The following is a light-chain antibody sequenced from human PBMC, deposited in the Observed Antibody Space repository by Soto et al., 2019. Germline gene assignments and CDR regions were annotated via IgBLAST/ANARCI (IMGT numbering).Light chain of an antibody. CDR1: SSDVGSYYP. J-gene: IGLJ1*01. V-gene: IGLV2-23*02. CDR2: EVN. CDR3: CSYAGDTTFFV. Sequence: QSALTQPVSMSGSPGQSITISCTGTSSDVGSYYPVSWFQQHPGKAPKLIIYEVNKRPSGVSDRFSGSKSGNTASLTISGLQAADEAEYYCCSYAGDTTFFVFGTGTKLTVL.